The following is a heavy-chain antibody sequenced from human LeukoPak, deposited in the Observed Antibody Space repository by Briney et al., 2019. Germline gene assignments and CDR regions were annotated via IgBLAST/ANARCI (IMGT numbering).Heavy chain of an antibody. V-gene: IGHV3-7*01. CDR3: ARHANLNGCSHGQRAFDI. CDR2: TDQHGSEI. Sequence: GGSLRLSCVVSGFTFSTYWMSWVRQAPGKGLEWVTNTDQHGSEIYYVDSVKGRFTISRDNAKKSLYLQMNSLRAEDTAVYYCARHANLNGCSHGQRAFDIWGQGTMVTVSS. D-gene: IGHD5-18*01. CDR1: GFTFSTYW. J-gene: IGHJ3*02.